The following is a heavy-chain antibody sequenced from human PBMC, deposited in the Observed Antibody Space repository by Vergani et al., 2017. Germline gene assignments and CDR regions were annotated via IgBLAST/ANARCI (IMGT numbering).Heavy chain of an antibody. CDR3: AKSDTALISYFDY. V-gene: IGHV3-33*06. Sequence: QVQLVQSGAEVKKPGASVKVSCKASGYTFTSYYMHWVRQAPGKGLEWVAVIWYDGSNKYYADSVKGRFTISRDNSKNTLYLQMNSLRAEDTAVYYCAKSDTALISYFDYWGQGTLVTVSS. CDR1: GYTFTSYY. D-gene: IGHD5-18*01. J-gene: IGHJ4*02. CDR2: IWYDGSNK.